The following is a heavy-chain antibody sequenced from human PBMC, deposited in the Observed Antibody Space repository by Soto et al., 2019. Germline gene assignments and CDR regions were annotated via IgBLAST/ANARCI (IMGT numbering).Heavy chain of an antibody. CDR2: ISWDGSNN. D-gene: IGHD1-26*01. Sequence: GGSLRLSCAASGFTFSSYGMHWVRQAPGKGLEWVALISWDGSNNEYADSVRGRFTISRDNSKNSLYLQMNGLRDEDTAFYYCAKDGIAWHWGQGTLVTVSS. J-gene: IGHJ4*02. CDR3: AKDGIAWH. V-gene: IGHV3-30*18. CDR1: GFTFSSYG.